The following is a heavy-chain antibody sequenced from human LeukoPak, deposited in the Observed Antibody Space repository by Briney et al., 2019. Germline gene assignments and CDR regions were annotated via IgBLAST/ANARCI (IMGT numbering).Heavy chain of an antibody. Sequence: GGSLRLSCAASGFTFSSYGMHWVRQARGKGLEWVAFIRYDGSNKYYADSVKGRFTISRDNSKNTLYLQMNSLRAEDTAVYYCAKTYYDRSGDAFDIWGQGTMVTVSS. CDR3: AKTYYDRSGDAFDI. D-gene: IGHD3-22*01. CDR2: IRYDGSNK. V-gene: IGHV3-30*02. J-gene: IGHJ3*02. CDR1: GFTFSSYG.